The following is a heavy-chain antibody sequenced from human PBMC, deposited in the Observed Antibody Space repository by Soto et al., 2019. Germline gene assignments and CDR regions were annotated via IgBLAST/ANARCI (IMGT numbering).Heavy chain of an antibody. V-gene: IGHV3-21*01. D-gene: IGHD3-3*01. CDR2: ISSSSSYI. Sequence: EVQLVESGGGLVKPGGSLRLSCAASGFTFSSYSMNWVRQAPGKGLEWVSSISSSSSYIYYADSVKGRFTISRDNAKNSLYLQMNSLRAEDTAVYYCARDNAPPRYNYDFWSGYYTDYFDYWGQGTLVTVSS. CDR3: ARDNAPPRYNYDFWSGYYTDYFDY. CDR1: GFTFSSYS. J-gene: IGHJ4*02.